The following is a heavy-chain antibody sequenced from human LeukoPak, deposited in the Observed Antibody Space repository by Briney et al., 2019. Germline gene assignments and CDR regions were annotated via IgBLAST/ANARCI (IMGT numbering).Heavy chain of an antibody. CDR1: GGSISSYY. Sequence: KPSETLSLTCTVSGGSISSYYWSWIRQPPGKGLEWIGYIYYSGSTNYNPSLKSRVTISVDTSKNQFSLKLSSVTAADTAVYYCARDKHNPYDSSGYYWGTFDYWGQGTLVTVSS. J-gene: IGHJ4*02. CDR2: IYYSGST. V-gene: IGHV4-59*01. CDR3: ARDKHNPYDSSGYYWGTFDY. D-gene: IGHD3-22*01.